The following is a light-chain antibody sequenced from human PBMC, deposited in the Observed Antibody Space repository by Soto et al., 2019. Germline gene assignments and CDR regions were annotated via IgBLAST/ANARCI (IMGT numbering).Light chain of an antibody. Sequence: QSVLTQPASVSGSPGQSITISCTGTSSDVGSYNLVSWYQQHPGKAPKLMIYEVSKRPSGVSNRFSGSKSGNTASLTISGLQAEDEADYYASVFGTGTKVTVL. CDR1: SSDVGSYNL. CDR3: SV. CDR2: EVS. J-gene: IGLJ1*01. V-gene: IGLV2-23*02.